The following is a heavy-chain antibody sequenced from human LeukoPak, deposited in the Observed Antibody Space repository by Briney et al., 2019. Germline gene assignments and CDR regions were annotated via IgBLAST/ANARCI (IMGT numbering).Heavy chain of an antibody. CDR1: GFTFSSYW. CDR2: ISDGGGST. Sequence: SGGSLRLSCAASGFTFSSYWMSWVRQAPGKGLEWVSAISDGGGSTYYADSVTGRFTISRDNSKNTLYLQMDSLRAEDTAVFYCATFPYCSSTSCPPLGWGQGTLVTVSS. D-gene: IGHD2-2*01. V-gene: IGHV3-23*01. CDR3: ATFPYCSSTSCPPLG. J-gene: IGHJ4*02.